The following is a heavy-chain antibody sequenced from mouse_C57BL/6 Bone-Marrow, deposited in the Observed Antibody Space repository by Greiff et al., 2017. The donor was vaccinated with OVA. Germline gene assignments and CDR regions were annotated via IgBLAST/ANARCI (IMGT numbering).Heavy chain of an antibody. Sequence: DVKLVESGGGLVKPGGSLKLSCAASGFTFSSYTMSWVRQTPEKRLEWVATISGGGGNTYYPDSVKGRFTISRDNAKNTLYLQMSSLRSEDTALYYCASIYYGIPAWFAYWGQGTLVTVSA. CDR2: ISGGGGNT. V-gene: IGHV5-9*01. D-gene: IGHD2-1*01. CDR1: GFTFSSYT. J-gene: IGHJ3*01. CDR3: ASIYYGIPAWFAY.